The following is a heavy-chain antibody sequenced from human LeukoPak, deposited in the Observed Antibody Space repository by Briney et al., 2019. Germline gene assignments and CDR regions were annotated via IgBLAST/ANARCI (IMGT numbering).Heavy chain of an antibody. CDR2: ISGSGGST. J-gene: IGHJ5*02. V-gene: IGHV3-23*01. CDR3: AKHGCTNGVCYENWFDP. D-gene: IGHD2-8*01. CDR1: GFTFSSYE. Sequence: GGSLRLSCAASGFTFSSYEMSWVRQAPGKGLEWVSAISGSGGSTYYADSVKGRFTISRDNSKNTLYLQMNSLRAEDTAVYYCAKHGCTNGVCYENWFDPWGQGTLVTVSS.